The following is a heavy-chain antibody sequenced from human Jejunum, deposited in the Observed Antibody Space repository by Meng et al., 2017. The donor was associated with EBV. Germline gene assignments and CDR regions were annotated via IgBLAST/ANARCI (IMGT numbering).Heavy chain of an antibody. CDR3: TKDVGVVLFDY. J-gene: IGHJ4*02. CDR2: ISNSGGNT. D-gene: IGHD2-8*01. CDR1: GFTFSDYA. V-gene: IGHV3-23*01. Sequence: VSLLESGGGLVEPGGILRLSCEAFGFTFSDYAMSWVRQAPRKGLELVSTISNSGGNTHYADSVKGRFTISRDNSKNTLYLQMNSLRAEDTAVYYCTKDVGVVLFDYWGQGTLVTVSS.